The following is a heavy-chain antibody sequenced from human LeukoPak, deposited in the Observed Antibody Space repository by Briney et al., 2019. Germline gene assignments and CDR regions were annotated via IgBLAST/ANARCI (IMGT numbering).Heavy chain of an antibody. V-gene: IGHV3-73*01. J-gene: IGHJ6*03. Sequence: GGSLRLSCAASGFTFSGSAMHWVRQASGKGLEWVGRIRSKANSYATAYAASVKGRFTISRDDSKNTAYLQMNSLKTEDTAVYYCTRHRNYDFWSGYYYYMDVWGKGTTVTVSS. D-gene: IGHD3-3*01. CDR1: GFTFSGSA. CDR3: TRHRNYDFWSGYYYYMDV. CDR2: IRSKANSYAT.